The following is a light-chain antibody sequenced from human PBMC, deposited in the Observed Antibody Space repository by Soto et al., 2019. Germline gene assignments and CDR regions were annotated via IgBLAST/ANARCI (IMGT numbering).Light chain of an antibody. Sequence: EIALTQCPGTLSLSPGERATLSCRASQGVGNKYLAWYQQRPGQAPSLLIYAASSRATGVPDRFSGSGSGTDFTLTISRLEPEDFAVYYCQQYTNAHGITFGQGTRLEIK. J-gene: IGKJ5*01. CDR3: QQYTNAHGIT. V-gene: IGKV3-20*01. CDR2: AAS. CDR1: QGVGNKY.